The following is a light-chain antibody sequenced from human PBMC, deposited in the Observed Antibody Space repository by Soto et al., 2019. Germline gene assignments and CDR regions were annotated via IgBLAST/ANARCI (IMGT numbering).Light chain of an antibody. J-gene: IGKJ5*01. Sequence: DIQMTQSPSSLSASVGDRVTITCRASQSISSYLNWYQQKPGKAPKLLIHATSSLESGVPSRFSGSGSGTDFTLTISSLQPADFAAYYCQQSYSIPITFGQGTRLDIK. CDR3: QQSYSIPIT. CDR2: ATS. V-gene: IGKV1-39*01. CDR1: QSISSY.